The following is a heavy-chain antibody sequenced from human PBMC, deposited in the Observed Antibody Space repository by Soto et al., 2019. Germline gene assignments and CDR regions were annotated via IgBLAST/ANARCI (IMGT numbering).Heavy chain of an antibody. Sequence: SVKVSCKDSGGLFSSFAISWVRQSPGQGLEWLGGIIPVFGTTYYAEKFQDRLTITADESTNTAYMELSSLTSGDTAIYYCARGGGPYVWFNEFWGQGTLVTVSS. D-gene: IGHD3-16*01. CDR3: ARGGGPYVWFNEF. J-gene: IGHJ4*02. CDR1: GGLFSSFA. CDR2: IIPVFGTT. V-gene: IGHV1-69*13.